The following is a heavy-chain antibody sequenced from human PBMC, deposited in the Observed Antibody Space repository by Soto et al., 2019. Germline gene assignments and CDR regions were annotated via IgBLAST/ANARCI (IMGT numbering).Heavy chain of an antibody. CDR2: IHYSGATP. Sequence: QVQLVQSGAEVKRPGASVKVSCKASGYTFTNYYMHWVRQAPGQGLEWMGVIHYSGATPTYAQKFRGRVTITADTSTYTVYMELSGLRSGDTAVYYCARGGYSSTWSNLLDRSGLDVWGQGTTVTVSS. CDR3: ARGGYSSTWSNLLDRSGLDV. V-gene: IGHV1-46*01. CDR1: GYTFTNYY. D-gene: IGHD6-13*01. J-gene: IGHJ6*02.